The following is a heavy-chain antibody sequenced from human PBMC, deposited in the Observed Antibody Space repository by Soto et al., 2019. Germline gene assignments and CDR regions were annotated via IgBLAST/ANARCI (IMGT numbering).Heavy chain of an antibody. CDR2: IIPILGIA. V-gene: IGHV1-69*02. CDR1: GGTFSSYT. Sequence: QVQLVQSGAEVKKPGSSVKVSCKASGGTFSSYTIGWVRQAPGQGLEWMGRIIPILGIANYAQKFQGRVTITADKSTSTAYMELSSLRSEDTAVYYCATDSSSWSYYYYGMDVWGQGTTVTVSS. CDR3: ATDSSSWSYYYYGMDV. J-gene: IGHJ6*02. D-gene: IGHD6-13*01.